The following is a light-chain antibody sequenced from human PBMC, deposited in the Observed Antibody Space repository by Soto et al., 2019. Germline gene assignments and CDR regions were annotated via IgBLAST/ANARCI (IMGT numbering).Light chain of an antibody. J-gene: IGLJ1*01. Sequence: QSVLTQPASVSGSPGQSITISCTGTSSDVGSYNYVSWYQQDPGKAPKLIFYDVSNRPSGVSDRFSVSKSGNTASLTISNLQAEDEAAYYCSSYTNSGTYVFGPGTKVTVL. CDR2: DVS. CDR3: SSYTNSGTYV. V-gene: IGLV2-14*01. CDR1: SSDVGSYNY.